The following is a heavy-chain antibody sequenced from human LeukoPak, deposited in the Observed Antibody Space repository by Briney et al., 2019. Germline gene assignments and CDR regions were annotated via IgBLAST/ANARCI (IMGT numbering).Heavy chain of an antibody. V-gene: IGHV3-23*01. D-gene: IGHD3-10*01. CDR1: GFTFSSYA. CDR2: ITSSGGST. CDR3: AKDIAFPSGY. J-gene: IGHJ4*02. Sequence: GGSLRLSCAASGFTFSSYAMSWVRQAPGKGLEWVSAITSSGGSTYYVDSVKGRFTISRDNSKSTLYLQMNNLRAEDTAVYYCAKDIAFPSGYWGQGTLVTVSS.